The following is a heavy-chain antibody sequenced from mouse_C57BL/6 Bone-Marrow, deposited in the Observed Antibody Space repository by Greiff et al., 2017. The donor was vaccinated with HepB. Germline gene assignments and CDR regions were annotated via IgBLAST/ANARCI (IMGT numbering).Heavy chain of an antibody. CDR1: GYTFTSYW. J-gene: IGHJ2*01. Sequence: QVQLKQSGAELVMPGASVKLSCKASGYTFTSYWMHWVKQRPGQGLEWIGEIDPSDSYTNYNQKFKGESTLTVDKSSSTAYMQLSSLTSEDSAVYYCARKGWVDYWGQGTTLTVSS. CDR2: IDPSDSYT. CDR3: ARKGWVDY. D-gene: IGHD3-3*01. V-gene: IGHV1-69*01.